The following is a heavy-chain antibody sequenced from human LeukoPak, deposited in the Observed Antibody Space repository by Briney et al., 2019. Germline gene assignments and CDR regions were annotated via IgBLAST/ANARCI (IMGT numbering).Heavy chain of an antibody. Sequence: PGRSLRLSRAASGFTFSSYGMHWVRQAPGKGLEWVAVIWYDGSNKYYADSVKGRFTISRDSSKNTLYLQMNSLRAEDTAVYYCARDKGDLPSYYYYYGMDVWGKGTTVTVSS. J-gene: IGHJ6*04. D-gene: IGHD1-26*01. V-gene: IGHV3-33*01. CDR2: IWYDGSNK. CDR3: ARDKGDLPSYYYYYGMDV. CDR1: GFTFSSYG.